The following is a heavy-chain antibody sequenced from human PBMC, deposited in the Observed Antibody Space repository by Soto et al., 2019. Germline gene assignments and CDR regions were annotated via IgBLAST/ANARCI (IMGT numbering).Heavy chain of an antibody. CDR2: IYYSGST. J-gene: IGHJ2*01. CDR1: GGSISSGDYY. CDR3: ARVVNRPVRFDL. V-gene: IGHV4-30-4*01. Sequence: QVQLQESGPGLVKPSQTLSLTCTVSGGSISSGDYYWSWIRQPPGKGLEWIGYIYYSGSTYYHPSLKSRVTISVATSKNQFSLKLSSATAADTAVYYCARVVNRPVRFDLWGRGTLVTVSS. D-gene: IGHD2-15*01.